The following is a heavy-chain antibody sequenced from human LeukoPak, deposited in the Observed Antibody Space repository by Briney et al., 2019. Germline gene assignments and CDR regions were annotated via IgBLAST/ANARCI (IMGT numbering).Heavy chain of an antibody. Sequence: GGSLRLSCVASGFTFSSYAMSWVRQPPGKGLEWVSAISTSGGDTYYADSVKGRFTFSRDNSKNTLYLQMNSLRAEDTAVYYCAKDRFYYGSGTYYTPTFDYWGQGTLVTVSS. J-gene: IGHJ4*02. V-gene: IGHV3-23*01. CDR1: GFTFSSYA. D-gene: IGHD3-10*01. CDR3: AKDRFYYGSGTYYTPTFDY. CDR2: ISTSGGDT.